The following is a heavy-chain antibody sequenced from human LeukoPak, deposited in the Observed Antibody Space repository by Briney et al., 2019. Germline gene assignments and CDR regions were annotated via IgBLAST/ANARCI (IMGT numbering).Heavy chain of an antibody. V-gene: IGHV3-7*01. D-gene: IGHD3-10*01. CDR3: ARERMYSGSGSTFPYYDY. Sequence: PGGSLRLSCAASGFTFSSYWMSWVRQSPGKGLEWVANIKPDGSEKYYVDSVKGRFTISRDNARNALFLEMNSLRAEDTAVYYCARERMYSGSGSTFPYYDYWGQGTVVIVSS. CDR1: GFTFSSYW. CDR2: IKPDGSEK. J-gene: IGHJ4*02.